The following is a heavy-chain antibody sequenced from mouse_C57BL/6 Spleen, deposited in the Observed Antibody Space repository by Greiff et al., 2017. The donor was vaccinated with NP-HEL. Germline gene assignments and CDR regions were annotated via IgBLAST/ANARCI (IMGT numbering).Heavy chain of an antibody. CDR2: IDPENGDT. J-gene: IGHJ2*01. CDR3: TTYLDYYGSSLDY. Sequence: EVKLMESGAELVRPGASVKLSCTASGFNIKDDYMHWVKQRPEQGLEWIGWIDPENGDTEYASKFQGKATITADTSSNTAYLQLSSLTSEDTAVYYCTTYLDYYGSSLDYWGQGTTLTVSS. CDR1: GFNIKDDY. V-gene: IGHV14-4*01. D-gene: IGHD1-1*01.